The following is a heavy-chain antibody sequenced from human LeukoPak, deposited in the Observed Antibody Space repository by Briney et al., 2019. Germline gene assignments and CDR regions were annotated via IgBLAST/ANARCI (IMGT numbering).Heavy chain of an antibody. CDR2: IYSGGST. Sequence: PGGSLRLSCAASGFTVSSNYMSWVRQAPGKGLEWVSVIYSGGSTYYADSVKGRFTISRDNSKNTLYLQMNSLRAEDTAVYYCAGSDYYDSSGHDPRWGQGTLVTVSS. J-gene: IGHJ4*02. CDR3: AGSDYYDSSGHDPR. V-gene: IGHV3-66*01. CDR1: GFTVSSNY. D-gene: IGHD3-22*01.